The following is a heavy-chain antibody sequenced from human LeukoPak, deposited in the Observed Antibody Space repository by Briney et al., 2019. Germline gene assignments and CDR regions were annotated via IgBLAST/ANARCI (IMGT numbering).Heavy chain of an antibody. CDR3: ATILYSSSWYGAFDI. D-gene: IGHD6-13*01. J-gene: IGHJ3*02. Sequence: ASVKVSCKASGYTFTRYGISWVRQAPGQGLEWMGWISAYNGNTNYAQKLQGRVTMTTDTSTSTVYMELRSLRSGDTAVYYCATILYSSSWYGAFDIWGQGTMVTVSS. CDR1: GYTFTRYG. CDR2: ISAYNGNT. V-gene: IGHV1-18*01.